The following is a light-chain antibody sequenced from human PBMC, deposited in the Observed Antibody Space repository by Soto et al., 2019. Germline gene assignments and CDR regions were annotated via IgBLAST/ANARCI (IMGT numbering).Light chain of an antibody. CDR1: QDITRN. J-gene: IGKJ5*01. V-gene: IGKV1-33*01. CDR2: DAS. CDR3: QQYDILPFT. Sequence: DIQMTQSPSSLSASVGDRVTITCQASQDITRNLNWYQQKAGKAPKLLIYDASDLEPGVPSRFSGGGSGTDFTFTITSLEPEDIATYYCQQYDILPFTFGQGTRLVIK.